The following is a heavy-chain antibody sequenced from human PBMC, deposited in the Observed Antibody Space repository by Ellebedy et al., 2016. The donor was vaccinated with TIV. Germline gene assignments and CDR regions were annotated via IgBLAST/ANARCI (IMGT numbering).Heavy chain of an antibody. J-gene: IGHJ2*01. D-gene: IGHD6-19*01. CDR2: ISSSSSYI. Sequence: PGGSLRLSCAASGFTFSSYSMNWVRQAPGKGLEWVSSISSSSSYIYYADSVKGRFTISRDNAKNSLYLQMNSLRAEDTAVYYCARDVGVGQWLDARYFDLWGRGTLVTVSS. CDR3: ARDVGVGQWLDARYFDL. CDR1: GFTFSSYS. V-gene: IGHV3-21*01.